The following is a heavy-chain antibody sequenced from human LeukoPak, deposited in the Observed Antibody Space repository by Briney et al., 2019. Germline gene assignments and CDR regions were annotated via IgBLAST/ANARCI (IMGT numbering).Heavy chain of an antibody. D-gene: IGHD3-3*01. CDR1: GFSFTDYI. CDR2: ISGSGAYI. CDR3: ARDQDFWTVDAFDI. J-gene: IGHJ3*02. V-gene: IGHV3-21*01. Sequence: SGGSLRLSCTASGFSFTDYIMHWVRQAPGKGLEWVSSISGSGAYIYYADSVKGRFTISRDNAKNSLYLQMNSLRAEDTAVYYCARDQDFWTVDAFDIWGQGTMVTVSS.